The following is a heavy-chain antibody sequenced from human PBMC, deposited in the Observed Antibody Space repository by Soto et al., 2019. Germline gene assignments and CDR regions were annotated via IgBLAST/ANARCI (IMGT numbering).Heavy chain of an antibody. V-gene: IGHV2-26*01. CDR1: GFSLTTGKMG. CDR3: ARMDVDSYQFYYAMDV. Sequence: YGPTLVNPTETLTLTCTVSGFSLTTGKMGVSWIRQPPGKALEWLAHIFSDNERSYSTSLQGRLTISKDTSGSQVVLSMTNVDPVDTATYYCARMDVDSYQFYYAMDVCGQGT. D-gene: IGHD4-17*01. J-gene: IGHJ6*02. CDR2: IFSDNER.